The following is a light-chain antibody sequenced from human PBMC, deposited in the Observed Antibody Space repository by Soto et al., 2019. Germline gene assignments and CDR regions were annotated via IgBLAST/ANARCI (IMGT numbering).Light chain of an antibody. J-gene: IGKJ3*01. CDR2: GAS. Sequence: EIVLTQSPGTLSLSPGERATLSCRASQTVSSSYLAWYQQKPGQAPRLLIYGASSRATGIPDRFSGSGSGTDFTLTISRLVPEDFAVSYCQQYCSSPLFGVGPGTKVDIK. V-gene: IGKV3-20*01. CDR1: QTVSSSY. CDR3: QQYCSSPLFG.